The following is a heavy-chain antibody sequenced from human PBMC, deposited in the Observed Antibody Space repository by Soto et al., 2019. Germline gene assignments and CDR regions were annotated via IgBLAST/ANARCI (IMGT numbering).Heavy chain of an antibody. V-gene: IGHV3-23*01. Sequence: EVQLLESGGGLVQPGGSLRLSCAASGFTFSSYAMSWVRQAPGKGLDWVSVISGSGGSTYYADSVKGRFTISRDSSKNTLYLQMNSLRAEDTAVYYCAKGPTKAAVGGYNWFDPWGQGTLVTVSS. CDR3: AKGPTKAAVGGYNWFDP. J-gene: IGHJ5*02. CDR2: ISGSGGST. D-gene: IGHD6-13*01. CDR1: GFTFSSYA.